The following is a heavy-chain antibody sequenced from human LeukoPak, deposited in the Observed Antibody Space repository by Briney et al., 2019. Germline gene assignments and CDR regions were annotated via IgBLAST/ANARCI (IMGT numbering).Heavy chain of an antibody. V-gene: IGHV3-48*02. CDR3: ASSNGALDI. J-gene: IGHJ3*02. D-gene: IGHD2-8*01. CDR2: ITGSSSTI. Sequence: TGGSLRLSCAASGFTFSPYSMNWVRQAPGKGLEWISYITGSSSTIYYADSVKGRFTISRDNAKNLLCLQMNSLRDEDTAVYYCASSNGALDIWGQGTMVTVSS. CDR1: GFTFSPYS.